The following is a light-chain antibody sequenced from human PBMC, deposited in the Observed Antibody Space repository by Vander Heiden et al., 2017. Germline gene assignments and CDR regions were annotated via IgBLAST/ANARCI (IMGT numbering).Light chain of an antibody. J-gene: IGLJ3*02. V-gene: IGLV3-19*01. CDR2: GKN. CDR3: TSWDSSGNHLV. Sequence: RGYYASWYQQRPGQSPVLVIYGKNNRPSGLTHRFSGSSSGNTASFTITGAQAEDEADHYCTSWDSSGNHLVFGGGTKLTVL. CDR1: RGYY.